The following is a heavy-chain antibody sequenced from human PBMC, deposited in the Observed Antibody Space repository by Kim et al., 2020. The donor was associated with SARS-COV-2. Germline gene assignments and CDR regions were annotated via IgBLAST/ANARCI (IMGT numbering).Heavy chain of an antibody. CDR2: IIPIFGTA. CDR1: GGTFSSYA. V-gene: IGHV1-69*13. Sequence: SVKVSCKASGGTFSSYAISWVRQAPGQGLEWMGGIIPIFGTANYAQKFQGRVTITADESTSTAYMELSSLRSEDTAVYYCARVCTNGVCYVLQDDAFDIWGQGTMVTVSS. D-gene: IGHD2-8*01. CDR3: ARVCTNGVCYVLQDDAFDI. J-gene: IGHJ3*02.